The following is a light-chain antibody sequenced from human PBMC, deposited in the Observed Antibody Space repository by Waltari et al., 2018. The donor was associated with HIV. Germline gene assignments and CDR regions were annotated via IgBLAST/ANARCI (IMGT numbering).Light chain of an antibody. Sequence: QSVLTQPPSASGTPGQRVTISCSCTRSNIGSNTVNWYQLLPGTAPKLLIYKDKERPSGVPGRFSGSRSGASASLAISGLQPEDEADYYCSSWDDRLNGQGVFGGGTKLTVL. CDR2: KDK. J-gene: IGLJ3*02. CDR3: SSWDDRLNGQGV. CDR1: RSNIGSNT. V-gene: IGLV1-44*01.